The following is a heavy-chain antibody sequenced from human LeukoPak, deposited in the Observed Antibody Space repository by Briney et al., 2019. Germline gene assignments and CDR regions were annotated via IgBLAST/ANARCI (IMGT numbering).Heavy chain of an antibody. CDR1: GDSISSYY. V-gene: IGHV4-59*01. Sequence: SETLSLTCTVSGDSISSYYWSWIRQPPGKGLEWIGYIYYSGSTNYNPSVKSRVTISVDTSKNQFSLKLRSVTAADTAVYYCARVTGYVIEDNFDYWGQGTLVTVSS. D-gene: IGHD2-15*01. CDR2: IYYSGST. CDR3: ARVTGYVIEDNFDY. J-gene: IGHJ4*02.